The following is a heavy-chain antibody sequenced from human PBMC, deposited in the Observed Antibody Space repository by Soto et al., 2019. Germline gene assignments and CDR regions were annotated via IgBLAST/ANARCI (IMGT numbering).Heavy chain of an antibody. V-gene: IGHV3-43*01. J-gene: IGHJ3*02. CDR2: ITWDSGST. D-gene: IGHD3-10*01. Sequence: PGGSLRLSCAASGFTFDDYTMHWVRQAPGKGLEWVSLITWDSGSTFLADSVKGRFTISRDNSKNSLSLQMNSLRTEDTALYYCVKESDYCGTTWSGGPRPFDIWGQGTLVTVSS. CDR3: VKESDYCGTTWSGGPRPFDI. CDR1: GFTFDDYT.